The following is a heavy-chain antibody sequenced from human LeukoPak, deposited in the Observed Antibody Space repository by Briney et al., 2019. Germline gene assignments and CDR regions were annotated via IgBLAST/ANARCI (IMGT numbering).Heavy chain of an antibody. Sequence: GGSLRLSCATSGFTFSSYSMNWVRQAPGKGLEWVSYLSSRSTIIYYADSVKGRFTISRDNAKNSLYLQMNSLRAEDTAVYYCARWGNSTAIDHWSQGTLVTVSS. V-gene: IGHV3-48*01. J-gene: IGHJ4*02. CDR1: GFTFSSYS. CDR2: LSSRSTII. D-gene: IGHD6-13*01. CDR3: ARWGNSTAIDH.